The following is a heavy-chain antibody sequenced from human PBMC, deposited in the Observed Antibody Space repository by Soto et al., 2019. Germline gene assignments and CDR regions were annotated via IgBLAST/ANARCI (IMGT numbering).Heavy chain of an antibody. J-gene: IGHJ6*02. V-gene: IGHV3-33*01. CDR2: IWYDGSNK. Sequence: QVQLVESGGGVVQPGRSLRLSCAASGFTFSSYGMHWVRQAPGKGLEWVAVIWYDGSNKYYADSVKGRFTISRDNSKNTXXLQMNSLRAEDTAVYYGARQIVVVVAATPIGGMDVWGQGTTVTVSS. CDR3: ARQIVVVVAATPIGGMDV. CDR1: GFTFSSYG. D-gene: IGHD2-15*01.